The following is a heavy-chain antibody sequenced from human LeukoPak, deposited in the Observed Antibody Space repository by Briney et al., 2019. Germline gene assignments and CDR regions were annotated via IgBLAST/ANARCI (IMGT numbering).Heavy chain of an antibody. CDR3: ARVIRIAAASHYYYYGMDV. D-gene: IGHD6-13*01. V-gene: IGHV3-21*01. Sequence: GGSLRLSCAASAFSLKDYNMNWVRQAPGKGLEWVSSISYTGTYIYYADSVKGRFTISRDNAKNTLYLQMNSLRAEDTAVYYCARVIRIAAASHYYYYGMDVWGQGTTVTVSS. CDR2: ISYTGTYI. CDR1: AFSLKDYN. J-gene: IGHJ6*02.